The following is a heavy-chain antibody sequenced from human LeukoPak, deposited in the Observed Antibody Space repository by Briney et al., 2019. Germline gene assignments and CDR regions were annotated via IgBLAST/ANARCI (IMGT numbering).Heavy chain of an antibody. CDR1: AFTFSSYS. Sequence: GGSLRLSCAASAFTFSSYSMNCVRQAPGKGLEWVSSISSSSSYIYYADSVKGRFTISRDNAKNSLYLQMNSLRAEDTAVYYCARPAGSWFDPWGQGTLVTVSS. CDR3: ARPAGSWFDP. J-gene: IGHJ5*02. D-gene: IGHD3-10*01. V-gene: IGHV3-21*01. CDR2: ISSSSSYI.